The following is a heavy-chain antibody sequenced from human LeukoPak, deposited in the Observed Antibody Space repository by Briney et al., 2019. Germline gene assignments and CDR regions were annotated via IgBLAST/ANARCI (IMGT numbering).Heavy chain of an antibody. CDR1: GGSVSGYD. V-gene: IGHV4-59*02. CDR2: VYYSGST. CDR3: ARIHRYCSGGACYVLDN. J-gene: IGHJ4*02. Sequence: PSETLSLTCVVSGGSVSGYDWGWIRQPPGRGLEWIGYVYYSGSTNYNPSFKSRITISVDTSRNQFSLQLSSVTAADTAVYYCARIHRYCSGGACYVLDNWGQGTLVAVSS. D-gene: IGHD2-15*01.